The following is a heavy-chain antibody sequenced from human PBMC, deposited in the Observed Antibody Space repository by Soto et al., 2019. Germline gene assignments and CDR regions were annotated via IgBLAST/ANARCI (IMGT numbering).Heavy chain of an antibody. CDR3: ARARNFAGDY. D-gene: IGHD1-1*01. CDR2: ISSSGSAI. Sequence: PGGSLRLSCAASGFTFSDYYMRWIRQAPGKGLEWLSYISSSGSAIYYADSVKGRFTISRDNAKNSLYLQMNSLRAEDTAVYYYARARNFAGDYWGQGTLVTVSS. CDR1: GFTFSDYY. V-gene: IGHV3-11*01. J-gene: IGHJ4*02.